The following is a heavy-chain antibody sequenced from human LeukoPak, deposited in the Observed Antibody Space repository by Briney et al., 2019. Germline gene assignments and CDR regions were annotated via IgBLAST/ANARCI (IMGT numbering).Heavy chain of an antibody. CDR2: IRSGDSTI. CDR1: GFTFSDYD. J-gene: IGHJ3*02. D-gene: IGHD5-18*01. Sequence: GGSLRLSCVGSGFTFSDYDMSWIRQAPGKGLEWVSYIRSGDSTIYYADSVKGRFTISRDNTMNSLYLQMNSLRAEDMAVYYCATGYSYGGDAFDIWGQGTMVTVSS. CDR3: ATGYSYGGDAFDI. V-gene: IGHV3-11*01.